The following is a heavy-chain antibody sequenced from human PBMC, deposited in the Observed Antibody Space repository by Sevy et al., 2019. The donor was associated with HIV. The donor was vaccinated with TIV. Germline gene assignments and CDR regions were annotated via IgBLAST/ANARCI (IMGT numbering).Heavy chain of an antibody. CDR3: AKDKFYYDSSGYYFDY. Sequence: GGSLRLSCAASGFTFDDYAMHWVRQAPGKGLEWVSGISWNSGSIGYADSVKGRFTISRDNTKNSLYLQMNSLRAEDTALYYCAKDKFYYDSSGYYFDYWGQRTLVTASS. CDR1: GFTFDDYA. J-gene: IGHJ4*02. V-gene: IGHV3-9*01. CDR2: ISWNSGSI. D-gene: IGHD3-22*01.